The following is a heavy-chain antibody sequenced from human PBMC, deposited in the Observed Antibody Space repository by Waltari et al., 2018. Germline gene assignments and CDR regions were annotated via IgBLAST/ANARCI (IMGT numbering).Heavy chain of an antibody. Sequence: EVQLVESGGGLVQPGGSLRLSCAASGFTFSSYEMNWVRQAPGKGLEWVSYISSSGSTIYYADSVKGRFTISRDNAKNSLYLQMNSLRAEDTAVYYCARDQYSGSYPRDPPFDYWGQGTLVTVSS. CDR1: GFTFSSYE. D-gene: IGHD1-26*01. CDR3: ARDQYSGSYPRDPPFDY. J-gene: IGHJ4*02. V-gene: IGHV3-48*03. CDR2: ISSSGSTI.